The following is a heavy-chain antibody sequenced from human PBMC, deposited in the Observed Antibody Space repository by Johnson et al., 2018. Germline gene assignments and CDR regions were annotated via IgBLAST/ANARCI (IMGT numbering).Heavy chain of an antibody. CDR1: GFTFSSYS. CDR2: LSSSSTTI. CDR3: ARGGSSGWYDYYYGMDV. D-gene: IGHD6-19*01. V-gene: IGHV3-48*01. J-gene: IGHJ6*02. Sequence: VQLVESGGGLVKPGGSLRLSCAASGFTFSSYSMTWVRLAPGTGLDWISYLSSSSTTIYYADSVNGRFTISRDNAMNSLYLHMDSLRAEDTAVYYCARGGSSGWYDYYYGMDVWGQGTTVTVSS.